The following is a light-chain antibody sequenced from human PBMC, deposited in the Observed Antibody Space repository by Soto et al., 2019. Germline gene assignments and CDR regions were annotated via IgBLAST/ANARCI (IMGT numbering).Light chain of an antibody. Sequence: EIVLTQSPATLSLSPGERATLSCRASQSVRSNLAWYQHKPDQAPRLLIYDVSNRATGIPGSFSGSGFGTDFTLTIRNVEPEDFPVYYCQQRENLPWTFGQGAKVEIK. V-gene: IGKV3-11*01. CDR2: DVS. J-gene: IGKJ1*01. CDR1: QSVRSN. CDR3: QQRENLPWT.